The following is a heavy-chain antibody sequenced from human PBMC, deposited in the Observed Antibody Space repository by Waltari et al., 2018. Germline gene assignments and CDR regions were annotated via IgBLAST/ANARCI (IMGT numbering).Heavy chain of an antibody. V-gene: IGHV1-69*12. D-gene: IGHD2-2*01. Sequence: QVQLVQSGAEVKKPGSSVKVSCKASGGTFSSYAISWVRQAPGQGLGGMGGIIPIFGTANYAQKFQGRVTITADESTSTAYMELSSLRSEDTAVYYCARYGDIVVVPAADIGGAFDIWGQGTMVTVSS. CDR1: GGTFSSYA. CDR2: IIPIFGTA. J-gene: IGHJ3*02. CDR3: ARYGDIVVVPAADIGGAFDI.